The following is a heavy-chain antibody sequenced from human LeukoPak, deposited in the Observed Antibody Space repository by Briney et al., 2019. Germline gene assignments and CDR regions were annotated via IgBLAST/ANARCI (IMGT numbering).Heavy chain of an antibody. V-gene: IGHV3-23*01. Sequence: GGSLRLSCVASGFSFNKYAMSWFRQAPGQGPEWVSGITSSGDITYSLDSVKGRFTISRDNSKNTLYLQMNSLRAEDTAVYYCAKETSSGGSCYSFDYWGQGTLVTVSS. CDR3: AKETSSGGSCYSFDY. D-gene: IGHD2-15*01. CDR2: ITSSGDIT. J-gene: IGHJ4*02. CDR1: GFSFNKYA.